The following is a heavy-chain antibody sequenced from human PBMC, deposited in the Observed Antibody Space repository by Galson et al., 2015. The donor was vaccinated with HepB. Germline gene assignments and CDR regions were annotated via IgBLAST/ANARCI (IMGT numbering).Heavy chain of an antibody. D-gene: IGHD3-16*02. V-gene: IGHV3-21*01. Sequence: SLRLSCAASGFTFSTYSMNWVRQAPGKGLEWVSSISSSINYRYYADSVKGRFTISRDNAKNSLYLQMNSLRAEDTAVYYCVRDLQPSRLGDLSWGSWGQGTLVTVSS. J-gene: IGHJ5*02. CDR3: VRDLQPSRLGDLSWGS. CDR1: GFTFSTYS. CDR2: ISSSINYR.